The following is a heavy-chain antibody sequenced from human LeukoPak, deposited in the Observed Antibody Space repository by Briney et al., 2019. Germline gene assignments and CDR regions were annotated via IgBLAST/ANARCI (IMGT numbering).Heavy chain of an antibody. CDR2: INPNSGGT. V-gene: IGHV1-2*02. D-gene: IGHD2-2*01. J-gene: IGHJ6*02. CDR3: ARDSSTSYYYYGMDV. Sequence: AASVKVPCKASGYTFTGYYMHWVRQAPGQGLEWMGWINPNSGGTNYAQKFQGRVTMTRDTSISTAYMELSRLRSDDTAVYYCARDSSTSYYYYGMDVWGQGTTVTVSS. CDR1: GYTFTGYY.